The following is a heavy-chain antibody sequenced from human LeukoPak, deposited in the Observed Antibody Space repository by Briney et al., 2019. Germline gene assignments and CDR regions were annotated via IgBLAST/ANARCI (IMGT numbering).Heavy chain of an antibody. J-gene: IGHJ4*02. V-gene: IGHV3-30*18. CDR1: GFTFSSYG. Sequence: GGSLRLSCAASGFTFSSYGMHWVRQAPGKGLEWVAVISYDGSNKYYADSVKGRFTISRDNSKNTLYLQMNSLRAEDTAVYYCAKESVLWFGELSPFDYWGQGTLVTVSS. D-gene: IGHD3-10*01. CDR3: AKESVLWFGELSPFDY. CDR2: ISYDGSNK.